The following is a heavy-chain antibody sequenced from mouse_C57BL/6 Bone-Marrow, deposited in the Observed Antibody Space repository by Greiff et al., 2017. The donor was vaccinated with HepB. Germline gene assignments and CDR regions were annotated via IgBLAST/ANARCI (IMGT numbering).Heavy chain of an antibody. CDR3: ARDDPFYAMDY. CDR2: INPGSGGT. CDR1: GYAFTNYL. J-gene: IGHJ4*01. D-gene: IGHD2-3*01. V-gene: IGHV1-54*01. Sequence: VQLQQSGAELVRPGTSVKVSCKASGYAFTNYLIEWVKQRPGQGLEWIGVINPGSGGTNYNEKFKGKATLTADKSSSTAYMQLSSLTSEDSAVYVCARDDPFYAMDYWCQGTAVTVTS.